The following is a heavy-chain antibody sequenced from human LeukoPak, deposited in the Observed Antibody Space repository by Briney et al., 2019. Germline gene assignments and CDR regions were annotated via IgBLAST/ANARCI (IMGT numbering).Heavy chain of an antibody. CDR1: GGSISSYY. J-gene: IGHJ3*01. D-gene: IGHD6-19*01. CDR2: TGNT. Sequence: PSETLSLTCAVSGGSISSYYWTWIRQPPGKGLEWIGFTGNTNSNPSLKSRVIISLETSKNQFSLKLNSVTAADTAVYFCAAGWGIDFFDFWGHGTMVIVSS. V-gene: IGHV4-59*12. CDR3: AAGWGIDFFDF.